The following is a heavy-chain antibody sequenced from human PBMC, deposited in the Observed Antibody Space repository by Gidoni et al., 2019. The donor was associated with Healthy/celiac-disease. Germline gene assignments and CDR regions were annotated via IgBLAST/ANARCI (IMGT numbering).Heavy chain of an antibody. CDR2: IYPSGST. CDR3: ARVGGYYES. D-gene: IGHD1-26*01. Sequence: VQLQESGPGLVKLSQNLSRTCTGSGGSISSGSYYWSWIRQPAGKGLEWIGRIYPSGSTNYLPSLKSQVTISVDTSKNQFSLKLGSVTAADTAVYYCARVGGYYESWGQGTLVTVSS. CDR1: GGSISSGSYY. V-gene: IGHV4-61*02. J-gene: IGHJ4*02.